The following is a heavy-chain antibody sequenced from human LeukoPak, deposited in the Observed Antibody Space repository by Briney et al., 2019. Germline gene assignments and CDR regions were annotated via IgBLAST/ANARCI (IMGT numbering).Heavy chain of an antibody. Sequence: GGSLRLSCAASGFTFSSYGMHWVRQAPGKGLEWVAVIWYDGSNKYYADSVKGRFTISRDNSKNTLYLQMNSLRAEDTAVYYCAKGGAMVTLDYWGQGTLVTVSS. CDR1: GFTFSSYG. D-gene: IGHD5-18*01. CDR3: AKGGAMVTLDY. J-gene: IGHJ4*02. V-gene: IGHV3-33*06. CDR2: IWYDGSNK.